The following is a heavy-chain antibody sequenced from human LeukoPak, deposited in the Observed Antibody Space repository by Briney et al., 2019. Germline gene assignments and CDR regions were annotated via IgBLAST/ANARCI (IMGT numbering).Heavy chain of an antibody. V-gene: IGHV4-59*01. J-gene: IGHJ4*02. CDR1: GGSISSFY. D-gene: IGHD4-17*01. CDR3: AGCGDFDY. CDR2: IHYSGST. Sequence: SETLSLTCTVSGGSISSFYWSWIRQPPGKGLEWIAYIHYSGSTDSNPSLKSRVTMSVDTSKNQLSLKLTSVTAADTAVYYCAGCGDFDYWGQGTLVTVSS.